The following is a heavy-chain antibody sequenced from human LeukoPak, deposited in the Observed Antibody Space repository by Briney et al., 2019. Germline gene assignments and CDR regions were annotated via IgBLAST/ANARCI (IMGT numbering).Heavy chain of an antibody. J-gene: IGHJ2*01. CDR1: GFTVGSKY. V-gene: IGHV3-53*01. Sequence: GGSLRLSCAASGFTVGSKYMNWVRQAPGKGLEWVSILYSGGDTYYADSVKGRFTISRDNSRNTLSLQMNSLRVEDTAVYYCARVGDHYHWNFDLWGRGTLVTVSS. CDR3: ARVGDHYHWNFDL. D-gene: IGHD3-10*01. CDR2: LYSGGDT.